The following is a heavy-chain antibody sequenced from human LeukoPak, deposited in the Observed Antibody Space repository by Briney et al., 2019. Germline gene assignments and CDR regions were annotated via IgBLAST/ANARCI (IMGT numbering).Heavy chain of an antibody. D-gene: IGHD3-3*01. CDR1: GGSISSYY. CDR2: IYTSGST. Sequence: SETLSLTCTVSGGSISSYYWSWIRQPAGKGLEWIGRIYTSGSTNYNPSLKSRVTMSVDTSKNQFSLKLSSVTAADTAVYYCVRGLRFLEWYYFDYWGQGTLVTVSS. J-gene: IGHJ4*02. CDR3: VRGLRFLEWYYFDY. V-gene: IGHV4-4*07.